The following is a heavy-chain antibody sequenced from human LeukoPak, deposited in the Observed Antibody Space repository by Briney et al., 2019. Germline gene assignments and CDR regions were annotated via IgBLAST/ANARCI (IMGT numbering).Heavy chain of an antibody. CDR3: AKRSGYTTGWFFDF. Sequence: QPVGSLRLSCAASVFSFCIYAMSWVRGAPGQGVEWVSSISGSGDNTYYAESVKGRFTISRDNSKNTLFLQMHSLSAEDTAVFYCAKRSGYTTGWFFDFWGQGTLVTVSS. CDR2: ISGSGDNT. J-gene: IGHJ4*02. CDR1: VFSFCIYA. V-gene: IGHV3-23*01. D-gene: IGHD6-19*01.